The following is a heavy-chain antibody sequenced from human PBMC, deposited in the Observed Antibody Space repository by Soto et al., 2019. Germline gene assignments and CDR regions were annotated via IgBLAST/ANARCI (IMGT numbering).Heavy chain of an antibody. D-gene: IGHD3-9*01. CDR3: ARDYDILTGYTRPLDY. Sequence: ASVKVSCKASGYTFTSYGISWVRQAPGQGLEWMGWISAYNGNTNYAQKLQGRVTMTTDTSTSTAYMELRSLRSDDTAVYYCARDYDILTGYTRPLDYWGQGTLVTVSS. J-gene: IGHJ4*02. CDR1: GYTFTSYG. CDR2: ISAYNGNT. V-gene: IGHV1-18*01.